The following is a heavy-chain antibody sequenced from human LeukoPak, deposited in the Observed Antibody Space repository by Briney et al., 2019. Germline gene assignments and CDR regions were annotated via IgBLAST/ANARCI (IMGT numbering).Heavy chain of an antibody. V-gene: IGHV4-59*01. D-gene: IGHD2-15*01. CDR1: GGSISSYY. Sequence: PSETLSLTCTVSGGSISSYYWSWIRQPPGKGLEWIGYIYYSGSTNYNPSLKSRVTISVDTSKNQFSLKLSSVTAADTAVYYCARAGYCSGGSCYRGAFDIWGQGTMVTVSS. CDR3: ARAGYCSGGSCYRGAFDI. CDR2: IYYSGST. J-gene: IGHJ3*02.